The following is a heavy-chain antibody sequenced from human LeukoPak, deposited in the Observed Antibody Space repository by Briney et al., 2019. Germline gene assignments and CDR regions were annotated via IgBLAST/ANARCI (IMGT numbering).Heavy chain of an antibody. V-gene: IGHV3-30*18. D-gene: IGHD3-10*01. CDR3: AKDDQWEFRCSDY. CDR2: ISYDGSNT. CDR1: GFTFSTYG. Sequence: GRSLRLSCAASGFTFSTYGMHWVRQAPGKGLEWVAVISYDGSNTYYADSVKGRFTISRDNSKNTLYLQMNSLRAEDTTVYYCAKDDQWEFRCSDYWGQGTLVTASS. J-gene: IGHJ4*02.